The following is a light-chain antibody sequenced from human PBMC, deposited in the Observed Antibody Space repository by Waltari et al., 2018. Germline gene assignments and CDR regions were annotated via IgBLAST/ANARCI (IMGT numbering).Light chain of an antibody. CDR3: QQHYTTPFT. CDR1: QSVFVNSNNY. CDR2: RAS. V-gene: IGKV4-1*01. Sequence: DVVMTQSPDSLAVSLGGRATITCRSSQSVFVNSNNYLVWHQQKPGQPPKLLITRASTREAGVPDRFSGSGSGTDFTLTISSLQTEDVAVYYCQQHYTTPFTFGQGTKLEIK. J-gene: IGKJ2*01.